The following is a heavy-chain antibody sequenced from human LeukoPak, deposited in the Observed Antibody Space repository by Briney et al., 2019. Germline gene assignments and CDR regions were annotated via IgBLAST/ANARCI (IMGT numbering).Heavy chain of an antibody. V-gene: IGHV4-39*01. J-gene: IGHJ4*02. CDR3: ARSAAGYFDY. CDR1: GGSISSSSYY. Sequence: SETLSLTCTVSGGSISSSSYYCGWIRQPPGKGLEWIGSIYYSGSTYYNPSLKSRVTISVDTSKNQFSLKLSSVTAADTAVYYCARSAAGYFDYWGQGTLVTVSS. CDR2: IYYSGST.